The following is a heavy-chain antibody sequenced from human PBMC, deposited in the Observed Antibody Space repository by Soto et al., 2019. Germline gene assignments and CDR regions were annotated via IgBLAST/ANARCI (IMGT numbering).Heavy chain of an antibody. V-gene: IGHV3-30*18. CDR1: GFTFSSYG. CDR3: AKTGSIAAAGRLYYYYGMDV. CDR2: ISYDGSNK. D-gene: IGHD6-13*01. J-gene: IGHJ6*02. Sequence: QVQLVESGGGVVQPGRSLRLSCAASGFTFSSYGMHWVRQAPGKGLEWVAVISYDGSNKYYADSVKGRFTISRDNYKRRQYLQMNSLRAEETAVYYCAKTGSIAAAGRLYYYYGMDVWGQGTMVTVSS.